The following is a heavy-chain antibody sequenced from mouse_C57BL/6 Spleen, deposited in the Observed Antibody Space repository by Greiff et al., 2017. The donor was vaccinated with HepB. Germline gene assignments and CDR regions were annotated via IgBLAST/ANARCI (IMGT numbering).Heavy chain of an antibody. CDR3: ARGRTVVAPLGYFDV. D-gene: IGHD1-1*01. Sequence: QVQLQQPGAELVRPGSSVKLSCKASGYTFTSYWMHWVKQRPIQGLEWIGNIDPSDSETHYNQKFKDKATLTVDKSSSTAYMQLSSLTSEDSAVYYCARGRTVVAPLGYFDVWGTGTTVTVSS. CDR2: IDPSDSET. J-gene: IGHJ1*03. V-gene: IGHV1-52*01. CDR1: GYTFTSYW.